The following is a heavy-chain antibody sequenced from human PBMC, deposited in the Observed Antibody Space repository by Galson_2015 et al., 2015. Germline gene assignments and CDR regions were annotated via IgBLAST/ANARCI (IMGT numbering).Heavy chain of an antibody. V-gene: IGHV4-39*01. CDR2: IYYSGTT. CDR3: ARRLAVSITFFDI. D-gene: IGHD2/OR15-2a*01. CDR1: GGSISSGSYY. Sequence: SETLSLTCTVSGGSISSGSYYWGWIRQPPGKGLEWIGSIYYSGTTYYNPSLKRRVTISVDTSKNQFSLKLSSATAADTAAYYCARRLAVSITFFDIWGQGTMVTVSS. J-gene: IGHJ3*02.